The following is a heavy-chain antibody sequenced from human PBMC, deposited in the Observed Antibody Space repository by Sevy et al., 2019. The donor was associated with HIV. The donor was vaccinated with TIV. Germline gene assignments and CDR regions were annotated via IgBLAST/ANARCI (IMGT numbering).Heavy chain of an antibody. V-gene: IGHV3-23*01. Sequence: GVSLRLSCAASGFIFSNYPMSWVRHSPGKGLEWVSDISAGGTTTYYADSVEGQFTISRDNSKNTVSLQMNSLGAEDTAIYYCAKRYCSTITCYDDDFWNPYYFYGLDVWGQGISVTVSS. D-gene: IGHD2-2*01. CDR3: AKRYCSTITCYDDDFWNPYYFYGLDV. J-gene: IGHJ6*02. CDR2: ISAGGTTT. CDR1: GFIFSNYP.